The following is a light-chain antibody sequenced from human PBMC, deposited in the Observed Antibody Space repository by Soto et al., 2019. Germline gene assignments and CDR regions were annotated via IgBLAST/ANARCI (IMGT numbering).Light chain of an antibody. CDR3: CSYAGSSTFV. CDR2: EAS. V-gene: IGLV2-23*02. J-gene: IGLJ1*01. CDR1: SSEVWSYNL. Sequence: QSVLTQPACVSWSPGQSLTISWTGTSSEVWSYNLVSWYQQLSGKAPKLMIYEASKRPSGVSNRFTGSKSGNTASLTISVLQPEDEAEYYCCSYAGSSTFVFGTGTKLTVL.